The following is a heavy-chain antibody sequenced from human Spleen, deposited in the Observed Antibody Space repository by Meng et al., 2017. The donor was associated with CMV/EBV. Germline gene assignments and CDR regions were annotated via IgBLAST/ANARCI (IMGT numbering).Heavy chain of an antibody. CDR3: ARDRSMMCERSLYDSSGYYFYY. Sequence: GESLKISCAASGVSVSSKYMSWVRQAPGKGLEWVSAISGSGGSTYYADSVKGRFTISRDNSKNTLYLQMNSLRAEDTAVYYCARDRSMMCERSLYDSSGYYFYYWGQGTLVTVSS. J-gene: IGHJ4*02. V-gene: IGHV3-23*01. D-gene: IGHD3-22*01. CDR2: ISGSGGST. CDR1: GVSVSSKY.